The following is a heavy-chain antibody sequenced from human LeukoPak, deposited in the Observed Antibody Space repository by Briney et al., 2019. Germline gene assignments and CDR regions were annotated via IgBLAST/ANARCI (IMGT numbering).Heavy chain of an antibody. J-gene: IGHJ4*03. CDR3: ARAGAYHFDY. CDR2: IWYDGSNK. Sequence: TRGSLRVSRAASGFTFSSYGMHWVRQAPGKGLEWVAVIWYDGSNKYYADSVKGRFTISRDNSKNTLYLQMNSLRAEDTAVYYCARAGAYHFDYWGQGTTVTVSS. CDR1: GFTFSSYG. V-gene: IGHV3-33*01. D-gene: IGHD3-16*01.